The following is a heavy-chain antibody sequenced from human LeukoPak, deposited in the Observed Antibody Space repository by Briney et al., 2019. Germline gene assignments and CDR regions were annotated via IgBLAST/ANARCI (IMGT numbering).Heavy chain of an antibody. Sequence: PSETLSLTCDVSGSSVNSDQYWGWMRHSPGAGLEWIGSVHQTGSPYYNPSLGSRVSLSIDSTKNSFSLRLTSVTPADTAVYYCAMLRLGELSLLANAYDIWGQGTMVIVSS. CDR2: VHQTGSP. J-gene: IGHJ3*02. CDR3: AMLRLGELSLLANAYDI. V-gene: IGHV4-38-2*01. CDR1: GSSVNSDQY. D-gene: IGHD3-16*02.